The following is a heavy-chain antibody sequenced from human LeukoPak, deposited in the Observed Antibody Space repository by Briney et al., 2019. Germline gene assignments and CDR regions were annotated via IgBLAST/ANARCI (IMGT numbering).Heavy chain of an antibody. CDR2: TYTSGST. CDR1: GGSISSYY. V-gene: IGHV4-4*07. CDR3: ARGRLGYCSSTSCYENWFDP. Sequence: PSETLSLTCTVSGGSISSYYWSWIRQPTGKGLEWIGRTYTSGSTNCNPSLKSRVTMSVDTSKNQFSLKLSSVTAADTAVYYCARGRLGYCSSTSCYENWFDPWGQGTLVTVSS. J-gene: IGHJ5*02. D-gene: IGHD2-2*01.